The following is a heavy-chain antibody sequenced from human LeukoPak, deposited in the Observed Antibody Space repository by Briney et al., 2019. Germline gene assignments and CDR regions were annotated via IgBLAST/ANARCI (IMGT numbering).Heavy chain of an antibody. CDR1: GFTFSSYW. CDR2: ISGSGGST. Sequence: KSGGSLRLSCAASGFTFSSYWMSWVRQAPGKGLEWVSAISGSGGSTYYADSVKGRFTISRDNSKNTLYLQMNSLRAEDTAVYYCARVAARYVGMDVWGQGTTVTVSS. J-gene: IGHJ6*02. V-gene: IGHV3-23*01. D-gene: IGHD6-6*01. CDR3: ARVAARYVGMDV.